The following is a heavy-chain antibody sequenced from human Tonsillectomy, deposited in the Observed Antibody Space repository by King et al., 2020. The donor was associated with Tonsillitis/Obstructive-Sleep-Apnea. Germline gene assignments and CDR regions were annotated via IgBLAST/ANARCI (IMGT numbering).Heavy chain of an antibody. J-gene: IGHJ4*02. CDR2: INHSGST. V-gene: IGHV4-34*01. CDR3: ARGDLLTGYYASTDFDY. D-gene: IGHD3-9*01. Sequence: VQLQQWGAGLLKPSETLSLTCAVYGGSFSAYYWSWIRQPPGKGLEWIGEINHSGSTKHNPSLKSRVIISLDTSKNQFSLKLSSVTAADTAVYYCARGDLLTGYYASTDFDYWGQGTLVTVSS. CDR1: GGSFSAYY.